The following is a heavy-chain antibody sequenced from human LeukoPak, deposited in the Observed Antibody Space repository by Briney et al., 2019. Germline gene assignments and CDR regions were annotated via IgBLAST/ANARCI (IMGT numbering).Heavy chain of an antibody. CDR3: ARVKGDYYDSSGYPPSFDY. CDR1: GGPISSSSYY. J-gene: IGHJ4*02. CDR2: IYYSGST. Sequence: PSETLSLTCTVSGGPISSSSYYWGWIRQPPGKGLEWIGSIYYSGSTYYNPSLKSRVTISVDTSKNQFSLKLSSVTAADTAVYYCARVKGDYYDSSGYPPSFDYWGQGTLVTVSS. V-gene: IGHV4-39*07. D-gene: IGHD3-22*01.